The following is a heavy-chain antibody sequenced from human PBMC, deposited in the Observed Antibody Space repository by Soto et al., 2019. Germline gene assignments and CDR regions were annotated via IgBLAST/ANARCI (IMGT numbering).Heavy chain of an antibody. J-gene: IGHJ6*02. D-gene: IGHD3-22*01. CDR1: GFTFSSYG. CDR3: AKRNYDSSGYYYVEPYYYGMDV. Sequence: QVQLVESGGGVVQPGRSLRLPCAASGFTFSSYGMHWVRQAPGKGLEWVAVISYDGSNKYYADSVKGRFTISRDNSKNTLYLQMNSLRAEDTAVYYCAKRNYDSSGYYYVEPYYYGMDVWGQGTTVTVSS. V-gene: IGHV3-30*18. CDR2: ISYDGSNK.